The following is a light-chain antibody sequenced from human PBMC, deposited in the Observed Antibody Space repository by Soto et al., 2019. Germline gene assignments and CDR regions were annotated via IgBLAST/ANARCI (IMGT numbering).Light chain of an antibody. CDR2: GAS. CDR1: QTICSY. CDR3: QQSFSSPIT. Sequence: DIHITQSPSSLSASVGDRVTITCRPSQTICSYVNWYQQKPGRAPKLLIYGASNLQKGVSLWFSGSGSETNFTLTISGLQPEDFSTYFCQQSFSSPITFGQGTRLEIK. J-gene: IGKJ5*01. V-gene: IGKV1-39*01.